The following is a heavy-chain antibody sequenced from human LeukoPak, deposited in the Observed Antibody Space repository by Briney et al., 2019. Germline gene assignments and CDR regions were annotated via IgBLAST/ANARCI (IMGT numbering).Heavy chain of an antibody. J-gene: IGHJ4*02. Sequence: GGSLRLSCAASGFTFSSYGMHWVRQAPGKGLEWVAVILSDGSKEFYTDSVKGRFTISRDNSKNTLYLQMNSLRAEDTAVYYCAKAIWVAATSSWFCLDYWGQGTLVTVSS. D-gene: IGHD3-10*01. CDR1: GFTFSSYG. CDR3: AKAIWVAATSSWFCLDY. V-gene: IGHV3-33*06. CDR2: ILSDGSKE.